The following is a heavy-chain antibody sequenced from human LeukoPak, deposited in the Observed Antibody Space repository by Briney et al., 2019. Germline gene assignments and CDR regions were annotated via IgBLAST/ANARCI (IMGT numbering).Heavy chain of an antibody. CDR3: ASNQNCGGDCYPSSYYYYYMDV. D-gene: IGHD2-21*02. J-gene: IGHJ6*03. Sequence: KPGGSLRLSCAASGFTFRDYYMSWIRQAPGKGLEWVSYISSSGSTIYYADSVKGRFTISRDNAKNSLYLQMNSLRAEDTAVYYCASNQNCGGDCYPSSYYYYYMDVWGKGTTVTVSS. V-gene: IGHV3-11*04. CDR1: GFTFRDYY. CDR2: ISSSGSTI.